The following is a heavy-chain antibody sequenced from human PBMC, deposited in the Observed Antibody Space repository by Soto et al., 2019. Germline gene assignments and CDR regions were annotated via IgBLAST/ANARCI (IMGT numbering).Heavy chain of an antibody. Sequence: PGGSLRLSCAASEFTFSSYVMSWVRQAPGKGLEWVSSISASGGTPYYGDSVKGRFIISRDNSRDTLYLQMYSLRAEDTAVYFCAKGLYDNAGYYYSNWGQGTLVTVSS. CDR2: ISASGGTP. D-gene: IGHD3-22*01. CDR1: EFTFSSYV. CDR3: AKGLYDNAGYYYSN. V-gene: IGHV3-23*01. J-gene: IGHJ4*02.